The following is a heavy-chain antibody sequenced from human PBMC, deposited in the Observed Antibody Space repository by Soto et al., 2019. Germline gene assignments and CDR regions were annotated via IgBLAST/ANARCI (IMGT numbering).Heavy chain of an antibody. J-gene: IGHJ4*02. CDR3: AGHPIHDAQSFDY. Sequence: XETLSLTCTVSGGSISSGSYYWGWIRQPPGKGLEWIGSIYYSGSTYYNPSLKSRVTISVDTSKNQFSLKLSSVTAADTAAYYCAGHPIHDAQSFDYWGQGTLVTVSS. V-gene: IGHV4-39*01. CDR1: GGSISSGSYY. CDR2: IYYSGST. D-gene: IGHD5-18*01.